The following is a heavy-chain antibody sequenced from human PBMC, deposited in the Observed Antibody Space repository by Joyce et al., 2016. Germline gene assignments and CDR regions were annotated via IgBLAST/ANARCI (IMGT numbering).Heavy chain of an antibody. J-gene: IGHJ4*02. CDR3: AKILTATYSSGWFLDY. CDR2: ISNDGIYK. CDR1: GLTLSNYG. V-gene: IGHV3-30*18. D-gene: IGHD6-25*01. Sequence: QVQLVESGGGVVQPGRSLRLSCAASGLTLSNYGVHWVRQAPGKGVEGVGVISNDGIYKYYADSVKGRFTISRDNSKNTVFLEMNSLRTEDTAVYYCAKILTATYSSGWFLDYWGQGTLVTVSS.